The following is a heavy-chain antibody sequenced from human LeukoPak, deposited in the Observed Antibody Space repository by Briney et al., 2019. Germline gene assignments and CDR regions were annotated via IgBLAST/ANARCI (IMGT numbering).Heavy chain of an antibody. CDR3: ASSIAAAGLDY. D-gene: IGHD6-13*01. CDR1: GGTFSSYA. Sequence: TVKVSCKASGGTFSSYAISWVRQAPGQGLEWMGGIIPIFGTANYAQKFQGRVTITADESTSTAYMELSSLRSEDTAVYYCASSIAAAGLDYWGQGTLVTVSS. J-gene: IGHJ4*02. CDR2: IIPIFGTA. V-gene: IGHV1-69*13.